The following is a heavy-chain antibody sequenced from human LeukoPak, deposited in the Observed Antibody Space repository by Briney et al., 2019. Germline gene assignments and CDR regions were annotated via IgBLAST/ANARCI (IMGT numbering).Heavy chain of an antibody. D-gene: IGHD6-13*01. J-gene: IGHJ4*02. Sequence: SVKVSCKASGGTFSSYAISWVRQAPGQGLEWMGRIIPILGIANYAQKFQGRVTITADKSTSTAYMELSSLRSEGTAVYYCARDKHIAAAGPTFDYWGQGTLVTVSS. V-gene: IGHV1-69*04. CDR1: GGTFSSYA. CDR2: IIPILGIA. CDR3: ARDKHIAAAGPTFDY.